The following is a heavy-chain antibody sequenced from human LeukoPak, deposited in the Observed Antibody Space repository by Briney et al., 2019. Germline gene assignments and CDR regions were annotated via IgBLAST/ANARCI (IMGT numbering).Heavy chain of an antibody. CDR1: GFSFSSST. CDR3: AARPRDYVTFDI. V-gene: IGHV1-58*01. CDR2: IVVGSGDT. D-gene: IGHD3-16*01. Sequence: SVKVSCKTSGFSFSSSTVQWVRQARGQGLEWIGWIVVGSGDTNYAQKFQGRVTITRDMSTSTAYMDLSSLGSEDTAVYYCAARPRDYVTFDIWGQGTMVTVSS. J-gene: IGHJ3*02.